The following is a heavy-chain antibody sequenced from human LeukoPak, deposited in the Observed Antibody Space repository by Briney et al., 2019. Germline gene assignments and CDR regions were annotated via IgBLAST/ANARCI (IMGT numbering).Heavy chain of an antibody. Sequence: GGSLRLSCVGSGFTFSRYWLSWVRQAPGKGLEWVANIKQDGSEKYYVDSVKGRFTISRDNAKNSLYLQMNSLRAEDTAVYYCARALHDYGDSYYFDYWGQGTLVTVSS. CDR3: ARALHDYGDSYYFDY. CDR1: GFTFSRYW. CDR2: IKQDGSEK. J-gene: IGHJ4*02. V-gene: IGHV3-7*01. D-gene: IGHD4-17*01.